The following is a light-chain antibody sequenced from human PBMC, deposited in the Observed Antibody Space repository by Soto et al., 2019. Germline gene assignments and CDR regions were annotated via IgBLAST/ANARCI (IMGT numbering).Light chain of an antibody. CDR3: QQYDSFSST. V-gene: IGKV1-5*01. CDR2: DSS. CDR1: QSISTW. J-gene: IGKJ5*01. Sequence: DIQMTQSPSTLSASVGDRFTITCRASQSISTWLAWYQQKQGRXPKXXIYDSSSLGSGVPSRFSGSGSGTELSITISSLQPDDFETYYCQQYDSFSSTFGQGTRLEIK.